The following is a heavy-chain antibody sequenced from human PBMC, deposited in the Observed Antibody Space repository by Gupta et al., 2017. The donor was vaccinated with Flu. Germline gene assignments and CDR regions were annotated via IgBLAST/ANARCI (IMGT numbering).Heavy chain of an antibody. CDR1: GFTFSSSY. D-gene: IGHD4-17*01. CDR2: INPDGSST. CDR3: ATVTSGC. J-gene: IGHJ4*02. V-gene: IGHV3-74*03. Sequence: EMQLVESEGGLVQPGESLRLSCAASGFTFSSSYLQWVRQAPGKGLVWVSRINPDGSSTTYAESVKGRFTISRDNAKNTLYLQMNSLGDDDTAVYYCATVTSGCWGQGTLVTVSS.